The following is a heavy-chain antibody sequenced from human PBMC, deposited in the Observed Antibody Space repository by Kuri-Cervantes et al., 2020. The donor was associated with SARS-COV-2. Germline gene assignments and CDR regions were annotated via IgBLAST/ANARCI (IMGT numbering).Heavy chain of an antibody. CDR3: ARDHVGVHDS. D-gene: IGHD2-8*01. V-gene: IGHV3-30*03. CDR2: ISYDGSNK. Sequence: LSLTCAASGFTFSSYGMHWVRQAPGKGLEWVAVISYDGSNKYYADSVKGRFTISRDNSQNTLYLQMKSLRTEDTALYYCARDHVGVHDSWGQGTLVTVSS. J-gene: IGHJ4*02. CDR1: GFTFSSYG.